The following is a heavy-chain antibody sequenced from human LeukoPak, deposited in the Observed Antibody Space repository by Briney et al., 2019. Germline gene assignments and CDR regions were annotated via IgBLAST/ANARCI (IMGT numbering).Heavy chain of an antibody. CDR1: GFTFSSYS. CDR2: ISGSGGST. V-gene: IGHV3-23*01. D-gene: IGHD6-19*01. Sequence: GGSLRLSCAASGFTFSSYSMNWVRQAPGKGLEWVSAISGSGGSTYYADSVKGRFTISRDNSKNTLYLQMNSLRAEDTAVYYCAKGRLAGTGGYYYYYMDVWGKGTTVTISS. CDR3: AKGRLAGTGGYYYYYMDV. J-gene: IGHJ6*03.